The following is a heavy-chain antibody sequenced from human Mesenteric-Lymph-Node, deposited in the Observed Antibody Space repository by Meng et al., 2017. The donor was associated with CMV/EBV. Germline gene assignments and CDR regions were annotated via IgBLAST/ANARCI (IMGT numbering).Heavy chain of an antibody. CDR3: ARPIISSGRYYGLDY. CDR1: GYTFTSYD. V-gene: IGHV1-8*03. D-gene: IGHD1-26*01. Sequence: ASVKVSCKASGYTFTSYDINWVRQATGQGLEWMGWMNPNSGNTGYAQKFQGRVTITRNTSISTAYMELSSLRSEDTAMYYCARPIISSGRYYGLDYWGQGTLVTVSS. J-gene: IGHJ4*02. CDR2: MNPNSGNT.